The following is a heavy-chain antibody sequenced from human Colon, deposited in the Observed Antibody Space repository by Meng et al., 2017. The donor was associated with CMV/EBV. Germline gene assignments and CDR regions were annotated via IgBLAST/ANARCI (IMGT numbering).Heavy chain of an antibody. Sequence: CKTSGFIFIDYYRHWVRQAPGQGLEWMAYINLNNGDTRYSEKFQGRVTVTRDTSITTAYMDLYRLTSDDTALYYCARDSKEVGTYFDFWGRGTLVTVSS. V-gene: IGHV1-2*02. J-gene: IGHJ4*02. CDR2: INLNNGDT. CDR1: GFIFIDYY. CDR3: ARDSKEVGTYFDF. D-gene: IGHD1-1*01.